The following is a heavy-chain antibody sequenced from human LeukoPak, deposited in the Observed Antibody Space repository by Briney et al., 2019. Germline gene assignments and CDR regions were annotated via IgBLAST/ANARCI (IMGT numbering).Heavy chain of an antibody. CDR2: IYSGGST. D-gene: IGHD2-8*02. CDR3: ARAGPGFDY. Sequence: GGSLRLSCAASGFSFSSYAMHWVRQAPGKGLEWVSVIYSGGSTYYADSVKGRFTISRDNAKNSLYLQMNSLRAEDTAVYYCARAGPGFDYWGQGTLVTVSS. V-gene: IGHV3-66*01. J-gene: IGHJ4*02. CDR1: GFSFSSYA.